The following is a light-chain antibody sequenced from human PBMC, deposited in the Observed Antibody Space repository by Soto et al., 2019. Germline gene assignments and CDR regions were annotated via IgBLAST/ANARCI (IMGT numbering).Light chain of an antibody. CDR1: QSVSSN. V-gene: IGKV3-15*01. Sequence: EIVMKQYPPTLSVSPGERATVSCRASQSVSSNLAWYQQKPGQAPRLLIYGASTRATGIPARFSGSGSGTEFTLTISSLQSEDFAVYYCQQYNNWPRTFGQGTKVDIK. CDR3: QQYNNWPRT. CDR2: GAS. J-gene: IGKJ1*01.